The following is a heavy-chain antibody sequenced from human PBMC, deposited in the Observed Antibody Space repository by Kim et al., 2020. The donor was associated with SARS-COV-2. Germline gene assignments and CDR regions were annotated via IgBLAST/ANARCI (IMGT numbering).Heavy chain of an antibody. CDR1: GFTFSSYW. Sequence: GGSLRLSCAASGFTFSSYWMHWVRQAPGKGLGWVSRINSDGGCTAYADSVMGRFTISRDNAKNMLYLQMNSLRAEDTAVYYCARDQRFCTGGYCYFEYWGQGTLVTVSS. CDR2: INSDGGCT. CDR3: ARDQRFCTGGYCYFEY. J-gene: IGHJ4*02. D-gene: IGHD2-8*02. V-gene: IGHV3-74*01.